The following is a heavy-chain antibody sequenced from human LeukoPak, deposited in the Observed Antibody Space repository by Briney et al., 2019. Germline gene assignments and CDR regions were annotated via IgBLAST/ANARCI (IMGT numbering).Heavy chain of an antibody. CDR2: IYYGGST. CDR3: ASLHGYGSGRP. V-gene: IGHV4-59*08. J-gene: IGHJ5*02. Sequence: PSGTLSLTCTVSVGSISSYYWSWIRQPPGKGLEWIGYIYYGGSTYYNPSLKSRVTISVDTSKNQFSLKLSSVTAADTAVYYCASLHGYGSGRPWGQGTLVTVSS. D-gene: IGHD3-10*01. CDR1: VGSISSYY.